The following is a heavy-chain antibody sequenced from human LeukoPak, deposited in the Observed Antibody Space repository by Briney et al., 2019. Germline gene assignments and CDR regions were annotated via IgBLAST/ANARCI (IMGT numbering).Heavy chain of an antibody. CDR1: GYTFTGCY. CDR2: INPNRGGT. V-gene: IGHV1-2*06. J-gene: IGHJ4*02. CDR3: ASQGALDYDILTGYPYYFDY. D-gene: IGHD3-9*01. Sequence: GASVKVSRKASGYTFTGCYMHWVRQAPGQGLEWMGRINPNRGGTNYAQKFQGRVTVTRDTSISTAYMELSRLRSDDTAEYYCASQGALDYDILTGYPYYFDYWGQGTLVTVYS.